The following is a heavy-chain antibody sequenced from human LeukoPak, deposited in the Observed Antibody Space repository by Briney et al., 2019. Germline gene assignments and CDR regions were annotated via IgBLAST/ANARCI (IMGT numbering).Heavy chain of an antibody. CDR2: ITASGGST. CDR1: GFTFSNYA. V-gene: IGHV3-23*01. CDR3: AKSLATRWVIDY. J-gene: IGHJ4*02. D-gene: IGHD4-23*01. Sequence: GGSLRLSCAASGFTFSNYAMNWVRQAPGKGLEWVSAITASGGSTYYADTVKGRFAISRDNTENTLYLQMNTLRAHDTAIYFCAKSLATRWVIDYWGQGTLVTVSS.